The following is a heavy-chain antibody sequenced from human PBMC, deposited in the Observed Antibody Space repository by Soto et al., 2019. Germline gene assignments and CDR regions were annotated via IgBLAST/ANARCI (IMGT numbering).Heavy chain of an antibody. CDR1: GFSFSTYG. CDR3: AKDTSSGYTRGYFDF. D-gene: IGHD3-22*01. V-gene: IGHV3-30*18. CDR2: ISHDGGNE. J-gene: IGHJ2*01. Sequence: QVHLEESGGGVVQPGRSLRLSCAASGFSFSTYGMHWVRQAPGKGLEWVAVISHDGGNEYYADSVKGRFTISRDSSKNTVYLQLNNVRAEDTAVYYCAKDTSSGYTRGYFDFWGLCTLVTVSS.